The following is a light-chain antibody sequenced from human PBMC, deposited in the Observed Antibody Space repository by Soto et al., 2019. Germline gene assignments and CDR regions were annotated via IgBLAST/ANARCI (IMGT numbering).Light chain of an antibody. J-gene: IGKJ5*01. Sequence: IRMTQSPSSFSASTGDRVTITCRASQGISGYLAWYQQKPGKAPKLLIYGASTLQSGVPSRFSGSGSGTEFTLTISSLQPEDFATYYCQQLNSYPITFGQGTRLEIK. V-gene: IGKV1-9*01. CDR2: GAS. CDR1: QGISGY. CDR3: QQLNSYPIT.